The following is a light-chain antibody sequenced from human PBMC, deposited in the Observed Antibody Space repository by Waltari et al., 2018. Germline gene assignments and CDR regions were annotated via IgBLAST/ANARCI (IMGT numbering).Light chain of an antibody. V-gene: IGLV3-19*01. CDR2: GKN. CDR1: SLRSYY. Sequence: SSELTQDPAVSVALGQTVRITCQGDSLRSYYASWYQQKPGQAPVLVIYGKNNRPSGIPGRFSGSTAGNTASLTITVAQAEDEADDYCNSRDSSGNHVVFGGGTKLTVL. CDR3: NSRDSSGNHVV. J-gene: IGLJ2*01.